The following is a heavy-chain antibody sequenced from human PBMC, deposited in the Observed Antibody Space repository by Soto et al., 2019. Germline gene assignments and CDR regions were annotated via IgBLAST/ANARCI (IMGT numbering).Heavy chain of an antibody. CDR1: GGTFSSYA. J-gene: IGHJ6*02. V-gene: IGHV1-69*06. D-gene: IGHD6-6*01. CDR3: ASRYSSSPADVFDYYYGMDV. CDR2: IIPIFGTA. Sequence: ASVKVSCKASGGTFSSYAISWVRQAPGQGLEWMGGIIPIFGTANYAQKFQGRVTITADKSTSTAYMELSSLRSEDTAVYYCASRYSSSPADVFDYYYGMDVWGQGTTVTVSS.